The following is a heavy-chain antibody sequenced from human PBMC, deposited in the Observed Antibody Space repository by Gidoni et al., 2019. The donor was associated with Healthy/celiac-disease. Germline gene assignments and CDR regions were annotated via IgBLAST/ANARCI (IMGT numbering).Heavy chain of an antibody. CDR2: SNSDGSST. J-gene: IGHJ3*02. Sequence: EVQLVESGGGLVQPGGSLSLSCAAPGSPFSTYWMHWFRQAPGKGLVWVSRSNSDGSSTSYADSVKGRFTISRDNAKNTLDLQMNSLRAEDTAVYYCARARGGITMMGSAFDIWGQGTMVTVSS. V-gene: IGHV3-74*01. CDR1: GSPFSTYW. D-gene: IGHD3-22*01. CDR3: ARARGGITMMGSAFDI.